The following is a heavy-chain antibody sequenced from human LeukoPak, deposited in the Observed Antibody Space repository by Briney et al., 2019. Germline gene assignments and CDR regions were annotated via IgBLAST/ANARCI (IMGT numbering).Heavy chain of an antibody. V-gene: IGHV5-51*01. J-gene: IGHJ4*02. CDR3: ATRSDGYSQFDF. CDR1: GYSFTSYW. CDR2: MYPGDSDT. D-gene: IGHD5-24*01. Sequence: GESLKISCKSSGYSFTSYWIGWVRQMPGKGLEWMGIMYPGDSDTRYSPSFQGQITISADKSISTVYLQWSSLKASDSAIYYCATRSDGYSQFDFWGQGTLVTVSS.